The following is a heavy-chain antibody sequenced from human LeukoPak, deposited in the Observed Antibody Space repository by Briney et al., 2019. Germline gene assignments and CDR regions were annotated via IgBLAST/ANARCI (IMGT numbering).Heavy chain of an antibody. CDR3: AKVGDGYNHGPFDY. D-gene: IGHD5-24*01. CDR2: ISWNSGSI. CDR1: GFTFDDYA. Sequence: GGSLRLSCAPSGFTFDDYAMHWVRQAPGKGLEWVSGISWNSGSIGYADSVKGRFTISRDNDKNSLYLQMNSLRAEDTALYYCAKVGDGYNHGPFDYWGQGTLVTVSS. V-gene: IGHV3-9*01. J-gene: IGHJ4*02.